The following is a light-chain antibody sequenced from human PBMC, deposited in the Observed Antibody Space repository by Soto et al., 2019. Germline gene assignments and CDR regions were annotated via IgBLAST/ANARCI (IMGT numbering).Light chain of an antibody. J-gene: IGLJ2*01. CDR1: SRDVGGYNY. CDR3: SSYTSSSIVV. Sequence: SVLTQPASVSGSPGQSITISCTGTSRDVGGYNYVSWYQQHPGKAPKLMIYDVSNRPSGVSNRFSGSKSGNTASLTISGLQAEDEADYYCSSYTSSSIVVFGGGTK. V-gene: IGLV2-14*01. CDR2: DVS.